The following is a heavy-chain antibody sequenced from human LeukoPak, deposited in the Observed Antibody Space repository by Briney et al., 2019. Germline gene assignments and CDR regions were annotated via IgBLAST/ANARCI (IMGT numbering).Heavy chain of an antibody. V-gene: IGHV3-66*01. CDR3: ARAALEFDNSGRGC. D-gene: IGHD3-22*01. J-gene: IGHJ4*02. Sequence: GGSLRLSCAASGFALSTNYMTWVRQAPGKGLEWVSLIYSAGDKYYADSVKGRFTISRDNFKNTLYLQMDSLRAEDTAVYHCARAALEFDNSGRGCWGRGTLVTVSS. CDR2: IYSAGDK. CDR1: GFALSTNY.